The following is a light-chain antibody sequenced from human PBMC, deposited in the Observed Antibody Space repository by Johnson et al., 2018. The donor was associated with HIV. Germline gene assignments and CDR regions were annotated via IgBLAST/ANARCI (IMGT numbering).Light chain of an antibody. V-gene: IGLV1-51*01. CDR2: DND. CDR3: GPWDSRLIAGLYV. Sequence: QLVLTQPPSVSAAPGQKVTISCSGSSSNIGNNYVSWYQQLPGRAPKLLIYDNDKRPSGIPDRFSGSKSGTSATLGITGLQTGDEADYYCGPWDSRLIAGLYVFVTGTEVTVL. J-gene: IGLJ1*01. CDR1: SSNIGNNY.